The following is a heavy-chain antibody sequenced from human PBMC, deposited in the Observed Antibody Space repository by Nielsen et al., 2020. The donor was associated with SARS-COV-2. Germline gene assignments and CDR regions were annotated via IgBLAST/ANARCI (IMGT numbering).Heavy chain of an antibody. Sequence: GGSLRLSCAASGFTFSSYWMHWVRQAPGKGLVWVSRINSDRSSTSYADSVKGRFTISRDNAKNTLYLQMNSLRAEDTAVYYCARDPVAGPHTEYYFDYWGQGTLVTVSS. V-gene: IGHV3-74*01. CDR2: INSDRSST. CDR3: ARDPVAGPHTEYYFDY. J-gene: IGHJ4*02. CDR1: GFTFSSYW. D-gene: IGHD6-19*01.